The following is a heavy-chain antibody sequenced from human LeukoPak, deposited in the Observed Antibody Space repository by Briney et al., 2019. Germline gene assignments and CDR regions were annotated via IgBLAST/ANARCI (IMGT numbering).Heavy chain of an antibody. D-gene: IGHD3-22*01. Sequence: SETLSLTCTVSGGSISSSSYYWGWIRQPPGKGLEWIGSIYYSGSPYYNPSLKSRVTISVDTSKTQFYLSLSSVTAADTAVYYCARREAEPHYYDSRPYYSYWGQGTLVTVSS. V-gene: IGHV4-39*07. CDR1: GGSISSSSYY. CDR3: ARREAEPHYYDSRPYYSY. CDR2: IYYSGSP. J-gene: IGHJ4*02.